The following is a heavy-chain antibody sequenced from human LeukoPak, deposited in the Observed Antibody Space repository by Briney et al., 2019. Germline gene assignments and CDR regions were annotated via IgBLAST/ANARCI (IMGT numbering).Heavy chain of an antibody. J-gene: IGHJ6*03. CDR1: GYTFTGFY. CDR2: INPSGGST. V-gene: IGHV1-46*01. CDR3: ARDRYYYDSRTGPDYYYYYMDV. D-gene: IGHD3-22*01. Sequence: ASVKVSCKASGYTFTGFYLHWVRQAPGQGLEWMGIINPSGGSTSYAQKFQGRVTKTRDTSTSTVYMELSSLRSEDTAVYYCARDRYYYDSRTGPDYYYYYMDVWGKGTTVTISS.